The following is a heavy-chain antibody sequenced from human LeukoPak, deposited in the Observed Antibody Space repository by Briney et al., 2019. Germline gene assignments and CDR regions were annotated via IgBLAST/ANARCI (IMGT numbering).Heavy chain of an antibody. J-gene: IGHJ3*02. CDR2: IYYSGST. V-gene: IGHV4-59*08. CDR1: GGSISSHY. D-gene: IGHD7-27*01. Sequence: SETLSLTCTVSGGSISSHYWSWIRQPPGKGLEWIGYIYYSGSTNYNPSLKSRVTISVDTSKNQFSLKLSSATAADTAVYYCARSNWGLTAFDNWGQGTMVTVSS. CDR3: ARSNWGLTAFDN.